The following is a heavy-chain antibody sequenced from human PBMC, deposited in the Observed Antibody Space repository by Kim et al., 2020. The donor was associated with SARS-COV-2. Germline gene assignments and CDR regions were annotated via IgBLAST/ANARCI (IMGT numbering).Heavy chain of an antibody. D-gene: IGHD3-22*01. J-gene: IGHJ4*02. V-gene: IGHV4-59*01. CDR2: IYYSGST. Sequence: SETLSLTCTVSGGSISSYYWSWIRQPPGKGLEWIGYIYYSGSTNYNPSLKSRVTISVDTSKNQFSLKLSSVTAADTAVYYCARSGLYDSSGYFHGGFDYWGQGTLVTVS. CDR1: GGSISSYY. CDR3: ARSGLYDSSGYFHGGFDY.